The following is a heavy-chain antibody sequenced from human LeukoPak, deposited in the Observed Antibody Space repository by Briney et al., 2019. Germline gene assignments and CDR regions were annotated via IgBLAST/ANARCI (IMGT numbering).Heavy chain of an antibody. CDR3: ASSPRDYYDSSGYYNPLNY. D-gene: IGHD3-22*01. CDR2: IYTSGST. Sequence: SQTLSLTCTVSGGSISSGSYYWSWIRQPAGKGLEWIGRIYTSGSTNYNPSLKSRVTISVDTSKNQFSLKLSSVTAADTAVYYCASSPRDYYDSSGYYNPLNYWGQGTLVTVSS. J-gene: IGHJ4*02. V-gene: IGHV4-61*02. CDR1: GGSISSGSYY.